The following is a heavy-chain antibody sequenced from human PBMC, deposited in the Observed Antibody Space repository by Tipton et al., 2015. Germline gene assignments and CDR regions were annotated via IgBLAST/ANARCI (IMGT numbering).Heavy chain of an antibody. CDR2: ISWNSGRI. J-gene: IGHJ3*01. D-gene: IGHD6-13*01. CDR1: GFTFDDYA. Sequence: RSLRLPCAASGFTFDDYAMHWVRQVTGKGLEWVSGISWNSGRIAYADSVKDRFTISRDNAKNSLYLQMNSLRVEDTALFYCAKDKSAAGTHVACELWGQGTVVTVSS. CDR3: AKDKSAAGTHVACEL. V-gene: IGHV3-9*01.